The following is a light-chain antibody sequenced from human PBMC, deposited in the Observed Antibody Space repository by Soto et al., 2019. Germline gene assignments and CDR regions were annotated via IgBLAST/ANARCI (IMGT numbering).Light chain of an antibody. Sequence: DIQMTQSPSSLSASIGDGVTITCRASQSINTYLNWYQQKPGKAPKLLISDASNLQSGVPSRFSGCGSGTDFTLTISSMQPEDFATYYCQQSFSTLLITFGQGTRLEIK. CDR2: DAS. CDR3: QQSFSTLLIT. V-gene: IGKV1-39*01. J-gene: IGKJ5*01. CDR1: QSINTY.